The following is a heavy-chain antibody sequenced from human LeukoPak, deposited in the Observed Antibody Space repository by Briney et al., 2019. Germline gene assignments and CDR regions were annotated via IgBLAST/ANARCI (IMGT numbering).Heavy chain of an antibody. D-gene: IGHD6-13*01. CDR3: ARGLLAAPGIDY. V-gene: IGHV4-34*01. J-gene: IGHJ4*02. CDR1: GGSFSGYY. Sequence: SETLSLTCAVYGGSFSGYYWSWIRQHPGKGLEWIGEINHSGSTNYNPSLKSRVTISVDTSKNQFSLKLSSVTAADTAVYYCARGLLAAPGIDYWGPGALVTVSS. CDR2: INHSGST.